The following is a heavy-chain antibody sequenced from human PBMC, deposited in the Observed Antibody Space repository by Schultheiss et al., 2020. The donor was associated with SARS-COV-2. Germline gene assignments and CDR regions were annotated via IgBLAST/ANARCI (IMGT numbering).Heavy chain of an antibody. CDR2: IYYSGST. J-gene: IGHJ3*02. D-gene: IGHD3-3*01. V-gene: IGHV4-59*01. Sequence: SETLSLTCTVSGGSISSYYWSWIRQPPGKGLEWIGYIYYSGSTNYNPSLKSRVTISVDTSKNQFSLKLSSVTAADTAVYYCARFAHYDFWSGYYPDAFDIWGQVTMVTVSS. CDR3: ARFAHYDFWSGYYPDAFDI. CDR1: GGSISSYY.